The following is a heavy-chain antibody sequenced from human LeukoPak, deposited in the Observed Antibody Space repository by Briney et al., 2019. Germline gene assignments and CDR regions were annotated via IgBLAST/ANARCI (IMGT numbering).Heavy chain of an antibody. CDR3: AKDMGQWLVYDAFDI. CDR1: GFTFSDYY. V-gene: IGHV3-9*01. Sequence: GGSLRLSCAASGFTFSDYYMSWIRQAPGKGLEWVSGISWNSGSIGYADSVKGRFTISRDNAKNPLYLQMNSLRAEDTALYYCAKDMGQWLVYDAFDIWGQGTMVTVSS. J-gene: IGHJ3*02. CDR2: ISWNSGSI. D-gene: IGHD6-19*01.